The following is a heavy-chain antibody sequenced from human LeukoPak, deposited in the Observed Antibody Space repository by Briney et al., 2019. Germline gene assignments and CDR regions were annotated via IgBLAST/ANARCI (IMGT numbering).Heavy chain of an antibody. CDR3: GRVIAGAIDY. J-gene: IGHJ4*02. CDR2: INLDGSDT. D-gene: IGHD6-13*01. CDR1: GFTFGGYS. V-gene: IGHV3-7*01. Sequence: GGSLRLSCAASGFTFGGYSMTWVRQAPGKGLEWVANINLDGSDTFYVGIVKGRFTISRGNADNSLYLQMNSLRAEDTAVYYCGRVIAGAIDYWGQGTLVTVSS.